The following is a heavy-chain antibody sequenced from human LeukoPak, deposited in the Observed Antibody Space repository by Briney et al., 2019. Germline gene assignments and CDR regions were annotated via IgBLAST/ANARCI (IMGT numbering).Heavy chain of an antibody. CDR2: IYYSGST. D-gene: IGHD5-18*01. J-gene: IGHJ4*02. Sequence: SETLSLTCTVSGGSISSYYWGWIRQPPGKGLEWIGSIYYSGSTYYNPSLKSRVTISVDTSKNQFSLKLSSVTAADTAVYYCARQGRYSYGVIDYWGQGTLVTVSS. CDR3: ARQGRYSYGVIDY. CDR1: GGSISSYY. V-gene: IGHV4-39*01.